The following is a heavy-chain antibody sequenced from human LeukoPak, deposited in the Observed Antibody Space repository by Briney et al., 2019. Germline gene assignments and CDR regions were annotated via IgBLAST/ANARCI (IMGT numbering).Heavy chain of an antibody. J-gene: IGHJ4*02. Sequence: GGSLRLSCAASGFTFSSYSMNWVRQAPGKGLEWVSSISSSSSYIYYADSVKGRFTISRDNAKNSLYLQMNSLRAEDTAVYYCARVLGTTVPTGWGQGTLVTVSS. CDR2: ISSSSSYI. V-gene: IGHV3-21*01. D-gene: IGHD1-7*01. CDR1: GFTFSSYS. CDR3: ARVLGTTVPTG.